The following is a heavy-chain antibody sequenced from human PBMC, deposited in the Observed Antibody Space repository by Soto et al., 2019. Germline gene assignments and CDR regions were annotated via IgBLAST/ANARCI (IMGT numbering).Heavy chain of an antibody. V-gene: IGHV4-34*01. D-gene: IGHD2-2*01. Sequence: SETLSLTCAVYGGSFSGYYWSWIRQPPGKGLEWIGDIYHTGVTNYNPSLKSRVTISVDMSKNQLSLNLTSVTAADAAVYFCATEGETYCSSASCPIDSWGQGTLVTVSS. J-gene: IGHJ4*02. CDR3: ATEGETYCSSASCPIDS. CDR1: GGSFSGYY. CDR2: IYHTGVT.